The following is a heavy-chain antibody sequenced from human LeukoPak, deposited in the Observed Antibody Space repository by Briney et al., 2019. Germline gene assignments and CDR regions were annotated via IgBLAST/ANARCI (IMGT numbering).Heavy chain of an antibody. CDR2: IYHSGST. CDR1: GGSISSGGYS. Sequence: PSETLSLTRAVSGGSISSGGYSWSWIRQPPGKGLEWIGYIYHSGSTYYNPSLKSRVTISVDRSKNQFSLKLSSVTAADTAVYYCARGDCSSTSCYALSWFDPWGQGTLVTVSS. D-gene: IGHD2-2*01. V-gene: IGHV4-30-2*01. J-gene: IGHJ5*02. CDR3: ARGDCSSTSCYALSWFDP.